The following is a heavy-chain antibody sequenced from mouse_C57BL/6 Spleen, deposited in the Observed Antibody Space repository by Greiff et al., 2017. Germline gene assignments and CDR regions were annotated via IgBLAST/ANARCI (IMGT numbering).Heavy chain of an antibody. CDR3: ARWFITTVVANYWYFDV. Sequence: VQLQQSGPVLVKPGASVKMSCKASGYTFTDYYMNWVKQSHGKSLEWIGVINPYNGGTSYNQKFKGKATLTVDKSSSTAYMELNSLTSEDSAVYYGARWFITTVVANYWYFDVWGTGTTVTVSS. CDR1: GYTFTDYY. D-gene: IGHD1-1*01. J-gene: IGHJ1*03. CDR2: INPYNGGT. V-gene: IGHV1-19*01.